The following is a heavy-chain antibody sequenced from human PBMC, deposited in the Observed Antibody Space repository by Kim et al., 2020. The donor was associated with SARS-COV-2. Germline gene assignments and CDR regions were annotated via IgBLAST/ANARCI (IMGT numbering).Heavy chain of an antibody. D-gene: IGHD5-12*01. CDR3: AKDWVAIDYYYGMDV. V-gene: IGHV3-30*02. Sequence: DSVKGRFTISRDNSKNTLYLQMNSLRAEDTAVYYCAKDWVAIDYYYGMDVWGQGTTVTVSS. J-gene: IGHJ6*02.